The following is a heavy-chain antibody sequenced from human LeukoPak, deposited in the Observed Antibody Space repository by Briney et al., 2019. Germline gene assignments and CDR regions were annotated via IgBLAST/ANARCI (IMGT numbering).Heavy chain of an antibody. CDR3: ARDPLVVPAGGNYFDY. CDR2: ISYDGSNK. CDR1: GFTFSSYA. J-gene: IGHJ4*02. D-gene: IGHD2-15*01. Sequence: PGGSLRLSCAASGFTFSSYAMHWARQAPGKGLEWVAVISYDGSNKYYADSVKGRFTISRDNSKNTLYLQMNSLRAEDTAVYYCARDPLVVPAGGNYFDYWGQGTLVTVSS. V-gene: IGHV3-30-3*01.